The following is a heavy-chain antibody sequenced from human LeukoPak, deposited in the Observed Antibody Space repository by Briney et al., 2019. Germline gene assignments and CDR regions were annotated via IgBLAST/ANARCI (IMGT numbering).Heavy chain of an antibody. J-gene: IGHJ5*02. CDR3: AKDRELFAHCWFDL. Sequence: GGSLRLSCAASGFTFVTYAMSWVRQAPGKGLEWVGGISISSVDSYYADSVKGRFSISRDDSKNALYLQMDRLTDEDTAVYYCAKDRELFAHCWFDLWGQGTLVTVSS. V-gene: IGHV3-23*01. CDR2: ISISSVDS. D-gene: IGHD3-10*01. CDR1: GFTFVTYA.